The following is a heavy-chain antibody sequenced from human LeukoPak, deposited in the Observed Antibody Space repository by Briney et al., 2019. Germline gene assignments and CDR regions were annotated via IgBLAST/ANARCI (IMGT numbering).Heavy chain of an antibody. J-gene: IGHJ5*02. CDR1: GLIFSSYS. CDR3: ARDSRRLQVGWFDP. D-gene: IGHD5-24*01. Sequence: PGGSLRLSCAASGLIFSSYSMNWVRQAPGKGLEWVSSISSSSSYIYYADSVKGRFTISRDDAKKSLYLQMNSLRADDTAVYYCARDSRRLQVGWFDPWGQGTLVTVSS. CDR2: ISSSSSYI. V-gene: IGHV3-21*01.